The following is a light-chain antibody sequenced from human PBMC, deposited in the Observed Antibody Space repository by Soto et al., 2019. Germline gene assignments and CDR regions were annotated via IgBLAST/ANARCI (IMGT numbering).Light chain of an antibody. J-gene: IGKJ1*01. V-gene: IGKV3-15*01. Sequence: EIVMTQSPATLSVSPGERATLSCRASQSVSSNLAWYQQKPGQAPRLLIYGASTRAIGIPARFSGSGSGTECTLTISSLQSEDFAVYYCQQYNNWPGTFGQGTKVEIK. CDR1: QSVSSN. CDR3: QQYNNWPGT. CDR2: GAS.